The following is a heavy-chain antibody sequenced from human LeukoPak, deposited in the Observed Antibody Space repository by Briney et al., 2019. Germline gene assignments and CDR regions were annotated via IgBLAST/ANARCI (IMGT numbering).Heavy chain of an antibody. CDR2: ISSNGDRT. CDR1: GFTFTNYA. CDR3: AKSMDILTGYLWSLDY. J-gene: IGHJ4*02. V-gene: IGHV3-64*01. D-gene: IGHD3-9*01. Sequence: PGGTLRLSCAASGFTFTNYAMHWVRQAPGKGLEYVSAISSNGDRTYYANSVKGRFTISRDNSKNTLCLQMNSLRAEDTAVYYCAKSMDILTGYLWSLDYWGQGTLVTVSS.